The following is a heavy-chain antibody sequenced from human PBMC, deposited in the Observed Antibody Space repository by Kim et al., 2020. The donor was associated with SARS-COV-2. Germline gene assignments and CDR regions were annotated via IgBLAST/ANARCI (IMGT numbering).Heavy chain of an antibody. Sequence: YNPSLKSRVTISVDTSKNQFSLKLSSVTAADTAVYYCAGTTVVTPGAFDIWGQGTMVTVSS. D-gene: IGHD4-17*01. V-gene: IGHV4-59*01. CDR3: AGTTVVTPGAFDI. J-gene: IGHJ3*02.